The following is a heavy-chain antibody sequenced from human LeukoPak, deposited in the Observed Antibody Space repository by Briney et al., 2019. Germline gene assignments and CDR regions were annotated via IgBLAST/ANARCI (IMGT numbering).Heavy chain of an antibody. D-gene: IGHD2-21*02. CDR3: ARDPPHAYCGGDCYSYYFDY. J-gene: IGHJ4*02. CDR2: ISYDGSNK. V-gene: IGHV3-30*03. CDR1: GFTFSSYG. Sequence: SGGGVVQPGRSLRLSCAASGFTFSSYGMHWVRQAPGKGLEWVAVISYDGSNKYYADSVKGRFTISRDNSKNTLYLQMNSLRAEDTAVYYCARDPPHAYCGGDCYSYYFDYWGQGTLVTVSS.